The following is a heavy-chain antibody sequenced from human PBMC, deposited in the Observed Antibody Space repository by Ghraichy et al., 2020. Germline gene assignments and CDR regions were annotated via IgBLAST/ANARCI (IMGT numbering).Heavy chain of an antibody. J-gene: IGHJ2*01. Sequence: GESLNISCAASGFTVSSNYMSWVRQAPGKGLEWVSVIYSGGSTYYADSVKGRFTISRDNSKNTLYLQMNSLRAEDTAVYYCARGGGNHYWYFDLWGRGTLVTVSS. D-gene: IGHD4-23*01. CDR3: ARGGGNHYWYFDL. CDR1: GFTVSSNY. CDR2: IYSGGST. V-gene: IGHV3-66*01.